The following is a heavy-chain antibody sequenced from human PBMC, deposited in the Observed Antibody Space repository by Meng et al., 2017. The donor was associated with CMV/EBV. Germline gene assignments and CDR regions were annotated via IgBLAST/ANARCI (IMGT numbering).Heavy chain of an antibody. CDR2: IKNKHNGYTT. J-gene: IGHJ6*02. V-gene: IGHV3-72*01. CDR3: VRGVSMVREGHYYYYNDMDV. Sequence: GESLKISCAASGFIFTDRYMDWVRQAPGKGLEWVGRIKNKHNGYTTEYAASVKGRFIISREDLKNSVFLQMDSLKTEDTAAYYCVRGVSMVREGHYYYYNDMDVWGRGTTVTVSS. D-gene: IGHD3-10*01. CDR1: GFIFTDRY.